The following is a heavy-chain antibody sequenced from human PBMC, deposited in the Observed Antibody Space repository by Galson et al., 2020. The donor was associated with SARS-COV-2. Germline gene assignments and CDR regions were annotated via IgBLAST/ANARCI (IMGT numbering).Heavy chain of an antibody. D-gene: IGHD3-22*01. CDR2: IYQGGTT. CDR1: GLSINSDFY. Sequence: SETLSLTCAVSGLSINSDFYWGWIRQPPGKGLEWIGNIYQGGTTYYNPSLKSRVTISIDQSKNQFPLTMTSVTAADTAVYYCARPSSSGYYSIWYFDLWGRGTLVTVSS. V-gene: IGHV4-38-2*01. CDR3: ARPSSSGYYSIWYFDL. J-gene: IGHJ2*01.